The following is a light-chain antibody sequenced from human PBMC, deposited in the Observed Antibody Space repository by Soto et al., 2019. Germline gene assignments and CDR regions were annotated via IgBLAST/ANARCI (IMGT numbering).Light chain of an antibody. CDR1: QSVNSY. Sequence: EIVFTHSPATLSLSPGERATLSCRASQSVNSYLAWYQQKPGQAPRLLIYDASNRATGIPARFSGSGSGTDFTLTISRLEPEDFALYYCQQYGNSPLTFGGGTKVDIK. J-gene: IGKJ4*01. V-gene: IGKV3-11*01. CDR2: DAS. CDR3: QQYGNSPLT.